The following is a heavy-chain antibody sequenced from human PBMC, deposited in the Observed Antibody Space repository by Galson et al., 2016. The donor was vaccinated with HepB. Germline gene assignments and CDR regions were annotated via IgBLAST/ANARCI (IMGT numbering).Heavy chain of an antibody. V-gene: IGHV4-31*03. CDR2: IYYSGIT. Sequence: TLSLTCTVSGGSIRSSGYYWSWIRQQPGKGLEWIGYIYYSGITDYNPSLRSRVTISMDTSKNQFSLKLSSVTAADTAVYSCARDRGLNYHFYYLDSWGQGTLVTVSS. CDR3: ARDRGLNYHFYYLDS. CDR1: GGSIRSSGYY. J-gene: IGHJ4*02. D-gene: IGHD3-3*01.